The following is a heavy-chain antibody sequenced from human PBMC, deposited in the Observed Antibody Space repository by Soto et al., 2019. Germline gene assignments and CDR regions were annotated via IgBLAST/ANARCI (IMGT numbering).Heavy chain of an antibody. V-gene: IGHV1-3*01. Sequence: GASVKVSSKASGYPFTSYAMHWVRQAPGQRLEWMGWINAGNGNTKYSQKFQGRVTITRDTSASTAYMELSSLRSEDTAVYYCAREFKDIVVVPAATYHMDVWGKGTTVTVSS. J-gene: IGHJ6*03. CDR3: AREFKDIVVVPAATYHMDV. CDR2: INAGNGNT. CDR1: GYPFTSYA. D-gene: IGHD2-2*01.